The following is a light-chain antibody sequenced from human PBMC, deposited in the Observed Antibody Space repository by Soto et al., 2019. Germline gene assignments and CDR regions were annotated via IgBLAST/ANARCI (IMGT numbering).Light chain of an antibody. CDR2: GAS. Sequence: EIVLTQSPGTLSLSPGERVTLSCRASQSVSSTYLAWYQQKPGQSPRLLIYGASSRATDIPDRFSGSGSGKDFTLTISRLAPEDFAVYYCQQYGRSPLTFGGGTKVEIK. V-gene: IGKV3-20*01. CDR3: QQYGRSPLT. J-gene: IGKJ4*01. CDR1: QSVSSTY.